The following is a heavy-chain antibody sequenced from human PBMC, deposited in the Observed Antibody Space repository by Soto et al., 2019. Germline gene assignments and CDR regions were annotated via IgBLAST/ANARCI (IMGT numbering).Heavy chain of an antibody. D-gene: IGHD3-9*01. CDR2: IYWDDDK. J-gene: IGHJ4*02. CDR1: VFSLSTPGVG. Sequence: QITLKESGPTLVKPTQHLTQTCTFSVFSLSTPGVGVGGIRQPPGKALEWLALIYWDDDKWYSPSLKSRLTITRDTSNNQVALTMTNMEHVDTATYYCAHRALPYRYYFEYWGQCTLVTVCS. V-gene: IGHV2-5*02. CDR3: AHRALPYRYYFEY.